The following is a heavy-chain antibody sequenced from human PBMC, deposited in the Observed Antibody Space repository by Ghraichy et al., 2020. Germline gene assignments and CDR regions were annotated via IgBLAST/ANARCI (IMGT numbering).Heavy chain of an antibody. V-gene: IGHV4-31*03. Sequence: SETLSLTCTVSGGSISSGGYYWSWIRQHPGKGLEWIGYIYYSGSTYYNPSLKSRVTISVDTSKNQFSLKLSSVTAADTAVYYCASGKRSGTNNWFDPWGQGTLVTVSS. CDR1: GGSISSGGYY. J-gene: IGHJ5*02. D-gene: IGHD3-10*01. CDR2: IYYSGST. CDR3: ASGKRSGTNNWFDP.